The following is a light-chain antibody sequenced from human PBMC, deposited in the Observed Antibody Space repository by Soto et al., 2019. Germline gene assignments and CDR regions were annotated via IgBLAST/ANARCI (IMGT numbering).Light chain of an antibody. J-gene: IGLJ1*01. Sequence: QSALTQPPSASGFPGQSVAISCTGTSSDVGGYNYVSWYQQHPGKAPKLMIYEVNKRPSGVPDRFSGSKSGNTASLTVSGLQAEDEADYYCRSYPGSSNVFGTGTKLTVL. CDR3: RSYPGSSNV. V-gene: IGLV2-8*01. CDR1: SSDVGGYNY. CDR2: EVN.